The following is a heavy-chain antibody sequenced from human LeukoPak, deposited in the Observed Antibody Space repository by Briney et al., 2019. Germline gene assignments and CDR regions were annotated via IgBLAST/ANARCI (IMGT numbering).Heavy chain of an antibody. CDR1: GFMFRDYS. CDR2: ISSRGSTI. Sequence: PGGSLRLSCVGSGFMFRDYSMNWVRQSPGKGLEWVSYISSRGSTIFYADSVKGRLTVSRDNAKNSLFLQMNGLRDEDTAMYYCXXXXGVCNSTTCFVGNADVWGKGTTVIVSS. V-gene: IGHV3-48*02. CDR3: XXXXGVCNSTTCFVGNADV. J-gene: IGHJ6*04. D-gene: IGHD2/OR15-2a*01.